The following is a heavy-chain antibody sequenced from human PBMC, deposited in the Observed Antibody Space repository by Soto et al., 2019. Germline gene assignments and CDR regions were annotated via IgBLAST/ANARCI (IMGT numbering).Heavy chain of an antibody. Sequence: GESLKISCAVSGFTFSNHGMSWVRQPPGKGLEWVSGISGSGAYSYYADSVKGRFTVSRDNSKNTLYLQMNSLRAEDTAFYYCAKGQGGAGTYYQFDYWGQGTLVTVSS. D-gene: IGHD3-10*01. CDR3: AKGQGGAGTYYQFDY. CDR2: ISGSGAYS. CDR1: GFTFSNHG. J-gene: IGHJ4*02. V-gene: IGHV3-23*01.